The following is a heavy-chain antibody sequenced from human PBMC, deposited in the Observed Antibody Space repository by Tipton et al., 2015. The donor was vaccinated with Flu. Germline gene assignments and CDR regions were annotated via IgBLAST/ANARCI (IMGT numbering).Heavy chain of an antibody. CDR2: MNPNSGNT. D-gene: IGHD1-26*01. J-gene: IGHJ4*02. CDR1: GCTFISYD. Sequence: QLVQSGAEVKKLGASVKVSCKASGCTFISYDINWVRQATGQGLQWMGWMNPNSGNTGYTQKFQGRVIMTRNTSISTAYMELSSLRFEDAAVYYCAGGVGSYSSWAFFAHWGQGTQVTASS. V-gene: IGHV1-8*01. CDR3: AGGVGSYSSWAFFAH.